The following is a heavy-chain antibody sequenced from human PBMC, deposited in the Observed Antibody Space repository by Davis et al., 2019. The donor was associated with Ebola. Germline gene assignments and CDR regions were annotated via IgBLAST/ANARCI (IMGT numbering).Heavy chain of an antibody. CDR2: IKQDGSEK. V-gene: IGHV3-7*03. CDR1: GFSFSSYG. D-gene: IGHD6-19*01. CDR3: ARERIAVAGTGFEYYGMDV. J-gene: IGHJ6*02. Sequence: GESLKISCAASGFSFSSYGMSWVRQAPGKGLEWVANIKQDGSEKYYVDSVKGRFTISRDNAKNSLYLQMNSLRAEDTALYYCARERIAVAGTGFEYYGMDVWGQGTTVTVSS.